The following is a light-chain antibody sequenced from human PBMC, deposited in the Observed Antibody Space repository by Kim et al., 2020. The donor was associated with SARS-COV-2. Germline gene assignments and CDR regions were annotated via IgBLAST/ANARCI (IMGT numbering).Light chain of an antibody. V-gene: IGKV3-15*01. CDR1: QSVSSN. CDR3: QQYNNFRT. J-gene: IGKJ1*01. Sequence: SVSPGDSATLSCRSSQSVSSNLAWYQQKPGQAPRLLLYCASTRATGIPARFSGSGSGTEFTLTISSLQSEDFAVYYCQQYNNFRTFGQGTKVDIK. CDR2: CAS.